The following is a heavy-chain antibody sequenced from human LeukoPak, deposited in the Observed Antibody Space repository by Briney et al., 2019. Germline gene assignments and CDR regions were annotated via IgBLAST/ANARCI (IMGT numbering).Heavy chain of an antibody. D-gene: IGHD3-10*01. CDR3: ARGPIVGLGELSPPDV. J-gene: IGHJ6*02. CDR2: IYYSGST. CDR1: GGFFSGYY. V-gene: IGHV4-34*09. Sequence: SGTLSLTRAVNGGFFSGYYWNWIRQPPGKGVEGIGYIYYSGSTHYTPSLKSRVTISVDTSKKQFSLKLTTVTAADTAVYSCARGPIVGLGELSPPDVWGQGTTVTVSS.